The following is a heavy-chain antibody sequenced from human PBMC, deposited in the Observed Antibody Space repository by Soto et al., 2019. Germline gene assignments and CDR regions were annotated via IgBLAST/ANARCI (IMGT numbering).Heavy chain of an antibody. CDR3: VRIGYDWKFDY. Sequence: ESGPTLVNPTQTLTLTCTFSGFSLSTSGVGVGWIRQPPGKALEWLALIYWDDDKRYSPSLKTRLTISKDTSKNQVVLTMTNMDPVDTATYYSVRIGYDWKFDYWGRGTMVTVSS. V-gene: IGHV2-5*02. CDR2: IYWDDDK. D-gene: IGHD5-12*01. J-gene: IGHJ4*02. CDR1: GFSLSTSGVG.